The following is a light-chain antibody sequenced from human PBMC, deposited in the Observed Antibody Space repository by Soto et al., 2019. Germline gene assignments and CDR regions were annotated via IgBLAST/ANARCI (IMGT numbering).Light chain of an antibody. CDR2: SNN. CDR3: AAWDDSLNGVV. CDR1: SSNIGSKY. J-gene: IGLJ2*01. Sequence: QSVLTQPPSASGTPGQRVTISCSGSSSNIGSKYVNWYQQLPGTAPKLLIYSNNQRPSGVPDRFSGSKSGTSASLAISGLQSEDEADYYCAAWDDSLNGVVFGGGTQLTVL. V-gene: IGLV1-44*01.